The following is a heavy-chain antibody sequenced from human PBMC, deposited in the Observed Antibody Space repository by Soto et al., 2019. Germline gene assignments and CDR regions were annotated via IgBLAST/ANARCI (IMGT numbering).Heavy chain of an antibody. CDR1: GFTFSSYS. CDR2: ISSSSSYI. CDR3: ASGGSGIDY. V-gene: IGHV3-21*01. J-gene: IGHJ4*02. Sequence: GGSLRLSCAASGFTFSSYSMNWVRQAPGKGLEWVSSISSSSSYIYYADSVKGRFTISKDNAKNSLYLQMNSLRAEDTAVYYCASGGSGIDYWGQGTLVTVSS. D-gene: IGHD2-15*01.